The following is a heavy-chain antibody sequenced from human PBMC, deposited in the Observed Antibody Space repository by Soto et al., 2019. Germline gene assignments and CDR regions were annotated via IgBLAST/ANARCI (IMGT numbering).Heavy chain of an antibody. CDR1: GFTFSSYG. CDR3: ARESPTLLAAFDI. D-gene: IGHD3-10*01. V-gene: IGHV3-33*01. CDR2: IWYDGSNK. J-gene: IGHJ3*02. Sequence: QVQLVESGGGVVQPGRSLRLSCAASGFTFSSYGMHWVRQAPGKGLEWVAVIWYDGSNKYYADSVKGRFTSSRDNSKNTLYLQMNSLRAEDTAVYYCARESPTLLAAFDIWGQGTMVTVSS.